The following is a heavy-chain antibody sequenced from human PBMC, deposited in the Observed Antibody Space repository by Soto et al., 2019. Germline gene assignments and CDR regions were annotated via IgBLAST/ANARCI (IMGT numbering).Heavy chain of an antibody. CDR2: IYPGDSDT. D-gene: IGHD6-19*01. CDR1: GYSFTSYW. Sequence: GESLKISCKGSGYSFTSYWIGWVRQMPGKGLEWMGIIYPGDSDTRYSPSFQGQVTISADKSISTAYLQWSSLKASDTAMYYCARPGYSSGWSYYFDYWGQGTLVTVSS. V-gene: IGHV5-51*01. J-gene: IGHJ4*02. CDR3: ARPGYSSGWSYYFDY.